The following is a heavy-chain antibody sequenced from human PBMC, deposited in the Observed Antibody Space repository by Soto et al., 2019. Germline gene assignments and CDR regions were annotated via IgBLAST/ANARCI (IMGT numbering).Heavy chain of an antibody. CDR2: ISGSGGST. Sequence: GGSLRLSCAASGFTFSSYAMSWVRQAPGKGLEWVSAISGSGGSTYYADSVKGRFTTSRDSSKNTLYLQMNSLRAEDTAVYYCAKDQRRVAGTGYYGMDVWGQGTTVTVS. V-gene: IGHV3-23*01. CDR1: GFTFSSYA. J-gene: IGHJ6*02. CDR3: AKDQRRVAGTGYYGMDV. D-gene: IGHD6-19*01.